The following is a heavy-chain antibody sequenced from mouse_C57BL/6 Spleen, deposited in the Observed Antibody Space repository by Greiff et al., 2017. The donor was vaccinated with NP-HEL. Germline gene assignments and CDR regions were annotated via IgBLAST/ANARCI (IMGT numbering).Heavy chain of an antibody. CDR1: GYTFTSYW. CDR2: IHPNSGSN. CDR3: ARKRHYDYDDYYAMDY. D-gene: IGHD2-4*01. J-gene: IGHJ4*01. Sequence: QVQLQQPGAELVKPGASVKLSCKATGYTFTSYWMHWVKQRPGQGLEWIGMIHPNSGSNNYNEKFKSKATLTVDKSSSKAYMQLSSLTSEDSAVYYCARKRHYDYDDYYAMDYWGQGTSVTVSS. V-gene: IGHV1-64*01.